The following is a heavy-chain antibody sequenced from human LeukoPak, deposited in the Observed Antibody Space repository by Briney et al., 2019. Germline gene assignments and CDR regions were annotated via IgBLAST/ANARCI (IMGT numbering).Heavy chain of an antibody. J-gene: IGHJ4*02. Sequence: GGSLRLSCAASGFTFSSYAMSWVRQAPGKGLEWVSAISGSGGSTYYADSVKGRFTISRDNSKNTLYLQMNSLRAEDTAVYYCARGGSSAWASFDNWGQGTLVTVSS. CDR3: ARGGSSAWASFDN. D-gene: IGHD6-19*01. CDR1: GFTFSSYA. V-gene: IGHV3-23*01. CDR2: ISGSGGST.